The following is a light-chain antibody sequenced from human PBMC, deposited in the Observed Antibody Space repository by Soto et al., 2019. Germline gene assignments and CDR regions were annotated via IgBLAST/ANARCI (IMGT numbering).Light chain of an antibody. CDR3: QKYNNAPFT. V-gene: IGKV1-27*01. CDR1: QGISNY. J-gene: IGKJ3*01. CDR2: AAS. Sequence: DIQMTQSPSSLSASVGDRVTITCRASQGISNYLAWYQQKPGKVPKLLIYAASTLQSGVPSRFSGSGSGTDFTLTISSLQPEDVAPYYCQKYNNAPFTFGPGTKVDIK.